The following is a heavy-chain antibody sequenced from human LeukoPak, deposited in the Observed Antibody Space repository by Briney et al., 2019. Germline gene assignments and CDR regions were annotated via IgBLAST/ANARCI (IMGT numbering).Heavy chain of an antibody. V-gene: IGHV3-15*01. J-gene: IGHJ4*02. CDR1: GFTFGSYG. Sequence: GGSLRLSCAASGFTFGSYGMSWVRQAPGKGLEWVGLIKSNIDGGTTDYAAPVKGRFTISRDDSKNTVYLQMNSLKTEDTAVYYCAGSGYAFDDWGQGTLVTVSS. CDR2: IKSNIDGGTT. D-gene: IGHD3-22*01. CDR3: AGSGYAFDD.